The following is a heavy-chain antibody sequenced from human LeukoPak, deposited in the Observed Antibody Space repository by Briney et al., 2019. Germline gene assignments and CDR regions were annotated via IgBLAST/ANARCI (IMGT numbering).Heavy chain of an antibody. D-gene: IGHD3-22*01. CDR1: GFTFSRSS. CDR3: AKSPMRNYDNSKTDY. CDR2: ISGSGFTT. Sequence: PGGSLRLSCEASGFTFSRSSMTWVRQAPGKGLEWVSIISGSGFTTYYADSAKGRFGISRDNSKNTLYLQMNSLRAEDTAVYYCAKSPMRNYDNSKTDYWGQGTLVTVSS. V-gene: IGHV3-23*01. J-gene: IGHJ4*02.